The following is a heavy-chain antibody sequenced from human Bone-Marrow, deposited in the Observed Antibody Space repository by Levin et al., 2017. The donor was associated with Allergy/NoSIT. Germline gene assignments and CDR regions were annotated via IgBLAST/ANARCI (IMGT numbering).Heavy chain of an antibody. D-gene: IGHD6-19*01. CDR1: GGSISSNNW. CDR3: VRDNPLAVACTFDY. J-gene: IGHJ4*02. CDR2: IYRSGST. V-gene: IGHV4-4*02. Sequence: PGGSLRLSCAVSGGSISSNNWWSWVRQPPGKGLEWIGEIYRSGSTNYNPSLKSRVTISVDKSKNQFSLNLTSVTAADTAVYYCVRDNPLAVACTFDYWGQGTLVTVSS.